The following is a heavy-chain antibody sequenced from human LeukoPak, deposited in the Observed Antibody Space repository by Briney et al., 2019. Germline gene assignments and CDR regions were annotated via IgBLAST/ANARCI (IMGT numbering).Heavy chain of an antibody. CDR3: ARGYCSGGGCYTAEYLPH. D-gene: IGHD2-15*01. CDR1: GYTFTNFE. J-gene: IGHJ1*01. CDR2: MRPNSGET. Sequence: ASVKVSYKASGYTFTNFEINWVRQVAGQGLEWMGWMRPNSGETVNVQKFQGRVTMTRDISTSTAYMELTGLRSDDTAVYFRARGYCSGGGCYTAEYLPHWGQGTLVTVSS. V-gene: IGHV1-8*02.